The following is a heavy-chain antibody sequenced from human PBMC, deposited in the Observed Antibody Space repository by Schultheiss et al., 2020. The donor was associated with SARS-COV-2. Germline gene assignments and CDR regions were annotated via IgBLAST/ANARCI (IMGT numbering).Heavy chain of an antibody. V-gene: IGHV3-48*01. CDR2: ISSSSSTI. Sequence: GGSLRLSCAASGFTFSSSAMNWVRQAPGKGLEWVSYISSSSSTIYYADSVKGRFTISRDNAKNSLYLQMNSLRAEDTAVYYCARGRLRKDYWGQGTLVTVSS. J-gene: IGHJ4*02. CDR1: GFTFSSSA. CDR3: ARGRLRKDY. D-gene: IGHD4-17*01.